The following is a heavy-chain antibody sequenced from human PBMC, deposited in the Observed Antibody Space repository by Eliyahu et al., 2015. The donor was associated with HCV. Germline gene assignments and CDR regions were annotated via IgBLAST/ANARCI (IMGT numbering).Heavy chain of an antibody. Sequence: EVQLVESGGGLVKPGGSLRLSCAASGFTFSSYSMNWVRQAPGKGLEWVSSISSSSSYIYYADSVKGRFTISRDNAKNSLYLQMNSLRAEDTAVYYCARVYGDYYPNDYWGQGTLVTVSS. CDR2: ISSSSSYI. CDR1: GFTFSSYS. D-gene: IGHD4-17*01. CDR3: ARVYGDYYPNDY. J-gene: IGHJ4*02. V-gene: IGHV3-21*01.